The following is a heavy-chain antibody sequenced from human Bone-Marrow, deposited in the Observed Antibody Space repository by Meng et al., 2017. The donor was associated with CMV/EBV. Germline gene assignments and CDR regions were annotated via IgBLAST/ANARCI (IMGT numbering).Heavy chain of an antibody. J-gene: IGHJ4*02. CDR2: IIPIFGTA. CDR3: ARAIVVVPAATILEATYFDY. CDR1: GGTFSSYA. D-gene: IGHD2-2*01. Sequence: SVKVSCKASGGTFSSYAINWVRQAPGQGLEWMGGIIPIFGTANYAQKFQGRVTITTDESTSTAYMELSSLTSEDTAVYYCARAIVVVPAATILEATYFDYWGQGTLVTVSS. V-gene: IGHV1-69*05.